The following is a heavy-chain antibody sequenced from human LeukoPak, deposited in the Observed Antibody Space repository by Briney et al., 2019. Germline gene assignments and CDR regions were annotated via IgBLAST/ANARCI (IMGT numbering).Heavy chain of an antibody. J-gene: IGHJ4*02. V-gene: IGHV3-11*04. D-gene: IGHD6-13*01. CDR2: ISSSGSTI. Sequence: PGGAPGLSCAASGFALSNYYMSWVRPAPGEGVGGGSYISSSGSTIYYADSVKGRFTISRDNAKNSLYLQMNSLRAEDTAVYYCARVRKQQLTYFDYWGQGTLATVSS. CDR1: GFALSNYY. CDR3: ARVRKQQLTYFDY.